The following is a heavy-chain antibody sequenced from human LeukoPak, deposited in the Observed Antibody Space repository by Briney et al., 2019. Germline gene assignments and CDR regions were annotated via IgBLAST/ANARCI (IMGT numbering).Heavy chain of an antibody. D-gene: IGHD1-26*01. CDR2: IQYDGSKK. CDR1: GFTFSSNG. Sequence: PGGSLRLSCVASGFTFSSNGMHWVRQAPGKGLEWVTFIQYDGSKKYYADSVKGRFTISRDNSKNTLYLQMNSLRAEDTAVYYCANALGWWELDYWGQGTLVTVSS. J-gene: IGHJ4*02. CDR3: ANALGWWELDY. V-gene: IGHV3-30*02.